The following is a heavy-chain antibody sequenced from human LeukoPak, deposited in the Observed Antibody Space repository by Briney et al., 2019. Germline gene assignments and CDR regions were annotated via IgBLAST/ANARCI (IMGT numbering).Heavy chain of an antibody. CDR1: GFTFSSYG. J-gene: IGHJ4*02. D-gene: IGHD3-9*01. CDR3: ARELRYFDWPILDY. V-gene: IGHV3-33*01. CDR2: IWYDGSNK. Sequence: GSLRLSCAASGFTFSSYGMHWVRQAPGKGLEWVAVIWYDGSNKYYADSVKGRFTISRDNSKNTLYLQMNSLRAEDTVVYYCARELRYFDWPILDYWGQGTLVTVSS.